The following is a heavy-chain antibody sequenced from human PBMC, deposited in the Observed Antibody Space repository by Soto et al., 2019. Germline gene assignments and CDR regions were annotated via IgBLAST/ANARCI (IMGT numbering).Heavy chain of an antibody. CDR2: ISGSGGST. J-gene: IGHJ3*02. Sequence: GGSLRLSCAASGFTFSSYAMSWVRQAPGKGLEWVSAISGSGGSTYYADSVKGRFTISRDNSKNTLYLQMSSLRAEDTAVYYCATRQYYYDKKGAFDIWGQGTMVTVSS. V-gene: IGHV3-23*01. CDR1: GFTFSSYA. D-gene: IGHD3-22*01. CDR3: ATRQYYYDKKGAFDI.